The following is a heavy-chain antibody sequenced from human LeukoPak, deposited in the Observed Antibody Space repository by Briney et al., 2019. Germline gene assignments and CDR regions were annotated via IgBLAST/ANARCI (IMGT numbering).Heavy chain of an antibody. Sequence: GGSLRLSCAASGFTSSSYAMHWVRQAPGKGLEYVSAISHNGVGTYYANSVKDRFTISRDNSKNTLYLQMGSLRAEDLAVYYCAREISGDSDTYYFDYWGQGTLVTVSS. CDR3: AREISGDSDTYYFDY. CDR1: GFTSSSYA. CDR2: ISHNGVGT. V-gene: IGHV3-64*01. J-gene: IGHJ4*02. D-gene: IGHD3-10*01.